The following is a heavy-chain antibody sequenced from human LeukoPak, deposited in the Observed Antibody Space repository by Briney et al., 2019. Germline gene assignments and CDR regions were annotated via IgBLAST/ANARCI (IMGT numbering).Heavy chain of an antibody. CDR2: INPDSGGT. Sequence: ASVKVSCKTSGYTFTDYYIHWVRQAPGQGLEWVGWINPDSGGTNYAQKFQGRVTVTSDTSIRTVYMDMSSLRSDDTAVYYCARSDSGKYCHGDWGQGTPVTVSS. J-gene: IGHJ4*02. CDR1: GYTFTDYY. CDR3: ARSDSGKYCHGD. V-gene: IGHV1-2*02. D-gene: IGHD1-26*01.